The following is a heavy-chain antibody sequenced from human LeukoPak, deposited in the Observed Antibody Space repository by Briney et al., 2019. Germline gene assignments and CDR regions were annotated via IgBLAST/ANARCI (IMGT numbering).Heavy chain of an antibody. J-gene: IGHJ4*02. CDR2: ISTYNGNT. V-gene: IGHV1-18*01. D-gene: IGHD1-26*01. Sequence: EASVKVSCKASGYTFTSYGISWVRQAPGQGGEWMGWISTYNGNTNYAQKLQGRGTMTTDTSTSTAYMELRSLRSDDTAVYYCARGAAIVGATKGGDYWGQGTLVTVSS. CDR3: ARGAAIVGATKGGDY. CDR1: GYTFTSYG.